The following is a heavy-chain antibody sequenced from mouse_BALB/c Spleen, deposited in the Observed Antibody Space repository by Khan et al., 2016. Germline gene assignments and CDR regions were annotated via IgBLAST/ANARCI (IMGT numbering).Heavy chain of an antibody. V-gene: IGHV9-2-1*01. CDR1: GYTFTDYS. J-gene: IGHJ2*01. CDR3: VIDWDLDY. D-gene: IGHD4-1*01. CDR2: IYTETGES. Sequence: QIQLVQSGPELKKPGETVKISCMASGYTFTDYSMHWVKQAPGKGLKWMGWIYTETGESTYADDFKGRFAFSLETSASIAYLQINNLNNEDTAAYFCVIDWDLDYWGQGTTLTVSS.